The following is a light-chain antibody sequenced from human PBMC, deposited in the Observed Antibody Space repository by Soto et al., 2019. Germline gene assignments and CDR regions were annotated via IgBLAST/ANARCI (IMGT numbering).Light chain of an antibody. CDR2: GAS. Sequence: EIVLTQSPGTLSLSAGERATLSCRASQSVSSNYLAWYQQKPGQAPRLLIYGASSRATGIPDRFSGSGSGTDFTLTISRLEPEDFVVYYCQQYGSSSITFGQGTRLEIK. J-gene: IGKJ5*01. V-gene: IGKV3-20*01. CDR3: QQYGSSSIT. CDR1: QSVSSNY.